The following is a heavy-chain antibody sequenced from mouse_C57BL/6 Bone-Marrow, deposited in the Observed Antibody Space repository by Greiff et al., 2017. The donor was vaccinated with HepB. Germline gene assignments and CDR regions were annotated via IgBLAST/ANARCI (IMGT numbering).Heavy chain of an antibody. CDR2: IDPENGDT. J-gene: IGHJ2*01. Sequence: EVQLQESGAELVRPGASVKLSCTASGFNIKDDYMHWVKQRPEQGLEWIGWIDPENGDTEYASKFQGKATITADTSSNTAYLQLSSLTSEDTAVYYCTTMSVSYFDYWGQGTTLTVSS. CDR3: TTMSVSYFDY. V-gene: IGHV14-4*01. CDR1: GFNIKDDY.